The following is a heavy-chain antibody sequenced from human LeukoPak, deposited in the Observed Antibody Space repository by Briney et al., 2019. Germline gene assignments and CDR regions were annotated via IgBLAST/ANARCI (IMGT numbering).Heavy chain of an antibody. V-gene: IGHV3-23*01. D-gene: IGHD3-9*01. CDR1: GFTFSSYA. CDR2: ISGSGDNT. Sequence: GGSLRLSCAASGFTFSSYAMSWVRQAPGKGLEWVSGISGSGDNTYYADSVKGRFTISRDNSKNTLYLQMNSLRAEDTAVYYCAKEADYDILTVSYFDYWGQGTLVTVSS. CDR3: AKEADYDILTVSYFDY. J-gene: IGHJ4*02.